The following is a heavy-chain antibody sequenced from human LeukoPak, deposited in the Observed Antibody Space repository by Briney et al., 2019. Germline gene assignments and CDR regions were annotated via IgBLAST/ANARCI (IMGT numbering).Heavy chain of an antibody. D-gene: IGHD3-10*01. CDR2: INSDGSST. CDR1: GFTFSSYW. V-gene: IGHV3-74*01. J-gene: IGHJ6*03. Sequence: GGSLRFSCAASGFTFSSYWMHWVRQAPGKGLVWVSRINSDGSSTSYADSVKGRFTISRDNAKNTLYLQMNSLRAEDTAVYYCARDIVEYYYGSGSHYYMDVWGKGTTVTISS. CDR3: ARDIVEYYYGSGSHYYMDV.